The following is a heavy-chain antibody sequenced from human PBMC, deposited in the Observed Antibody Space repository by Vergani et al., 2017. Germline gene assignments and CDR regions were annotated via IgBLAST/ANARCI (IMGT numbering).Heavy chain of an antibody. CDR1: GGSFSGYY. D-gene: IGHD2-15*01. J-gene: IGHJ3*02. Sequence: QVQLQQWGAGMLKPSETLSLTCAVYGGSFSGYYWSWIRQPPGKGLEWIGEINHSGSTNYNPSLRSRVTISVDTSKKQFSLTLSSVTAADTAVYYCARGCSSIVVVVAATYGDAFDIWGQGTMVTVSS. CDR2: INHSGST. CDR3: ARGCSSIVVVVAATYGDAFDI. V-gene: IGHV4-34*01.